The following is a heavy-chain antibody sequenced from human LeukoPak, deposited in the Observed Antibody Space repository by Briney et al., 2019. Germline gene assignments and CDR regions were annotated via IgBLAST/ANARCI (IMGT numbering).Heavy chain of an antibody. Sequence: PSETLSLTCSVSGGSISSSGYYWDWIRQSPGKGLEWIGSIYYSGSTYYNPSLKSRVTISVDTSKNQVSLKLSSVTAADTALYYCGKYSSSSFAIDTWGQGTLVTVSS. V-gene: IGHV4-39*01. CDR1: GGSISSSGYY. CDR3: GKYSSSSFAIDT. J-gene: IGHJ5*02. D-gene: IGHD6-6*01. CDR2: IYYSGST.